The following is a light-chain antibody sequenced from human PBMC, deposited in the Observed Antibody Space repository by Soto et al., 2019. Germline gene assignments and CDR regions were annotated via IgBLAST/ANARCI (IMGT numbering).Light chain of an antibody. V-gene: IGLV2-14*01. CDR2: DVS. Sequence: QSALTQPASVSGSPGQSITISCTGNSSDVGGYNYVSWYQQHPGKAPKLMIYDVSDRTSGTSNRFSGFKSGNTASLTISGLQAEDEADYYCSSYTSSSTVAFGGGTKLTVL. CDR3: SSYTSSSTVA. CDR1: SSDVGGYNY. J-gene: IGLJ2*01.